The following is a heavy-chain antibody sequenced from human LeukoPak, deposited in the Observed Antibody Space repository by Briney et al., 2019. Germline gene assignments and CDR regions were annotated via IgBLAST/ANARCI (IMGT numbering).Heavy chain of an antibody. Sequence: GASVKVSCKASGYTFTSYGISWVRQAPGQGLEWMGIINPSGGSTSYAQKFQGRVTMTRDTSTSTVYMELSSLRSEDTAVYYCARGILQGPATFDIWGQGTMVTVSS. CDR3: ARGILQGPATFDI. J-gene: IGHJ3*02. CDR2: INPSGGST. CDR1: GYTFTSYG. D-gene: IGHD1-26*01. V-gene: IGHV1-46*01.